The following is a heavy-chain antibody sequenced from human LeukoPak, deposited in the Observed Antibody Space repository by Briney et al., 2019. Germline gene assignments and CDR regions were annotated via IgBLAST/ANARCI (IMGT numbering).Heavy chain of an antibody. D-gene: IGHD3-10*01. Sequence: GESLKISCKGSGYSFTSYWIGWVRQMPGKGLEWMGIIYPGDSDTRYSPSFQGQVTISADKSISTAYLQWSSLKALDTAMYYCARSITMVRGVPRYFDYWGQGTLVTVSS. J-gene: IGHJ4*02. CDR1: GYSFTSYW. V-gene: IGHV5-51*01. CDR3: ARSITMVRGVPRYFDY. CDR2: IYPGDSDT.